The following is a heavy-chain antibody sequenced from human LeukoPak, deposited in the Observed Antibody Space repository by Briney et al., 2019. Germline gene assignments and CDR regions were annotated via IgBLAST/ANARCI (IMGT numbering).Heavy chain of an antibody. CDR3: ASGARVGALDY. V-gene: IGHV4-31*03. CDR1: GGSISSGSYY. CDR2: IYYSGST. J-gene: IGHJ4*02. Sequence: PSQTLSLTCTVSGGSISSGSYYWSWIRQHPGKGLEWIGYIYYSGSTYYNPSLKSRVTISVDTSKNQFSLKLSSVTAADTAVYYCASGARVGALDYWGQGTLVTVSS. D-gene: IGHD1-26*01.